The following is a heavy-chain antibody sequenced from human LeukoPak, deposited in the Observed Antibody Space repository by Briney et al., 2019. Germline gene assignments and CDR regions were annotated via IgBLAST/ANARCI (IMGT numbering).Heavy chain of an antibody. J-gene: IGHJ5*02. V-gene: IGHV3-30-3*01. D-gene: IGHD1-26*01. Sequence: PGASLRLSCAASGFTFSSYAMHWVRQAPGKGLEWVAVTSYDGSNQYYADSVWGRFTISRDNSKNTLYLQMNSLRSEDTAVYYCARDQWASSPNWIDPWGQGTLVTVSS. CDR3: ARDQWASSPNWIDP. CDR2: TSYDGSNQ. CDR1: GFTFSSYA.